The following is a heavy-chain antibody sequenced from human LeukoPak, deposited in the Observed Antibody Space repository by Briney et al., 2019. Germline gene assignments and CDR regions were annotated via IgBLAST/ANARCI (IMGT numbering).Heavy chain of an antibody. CDR3: ARERVEYYDSSGYYYRYYFDY. D-gene: IGHD3-22*01. CDR2: ISAYNGNT. CDR1: GYTFTSYG. J-gene: IGHJ4*02. V-gene: IGHV1-18*01. Sequence: ASVKVSCKASGYTFTSYGISWVRQAPGQGLEWMGWISAYNGNTNYAQKLQGRVTMTTDTSTSTACMELRSLRSDDTAVYYCARERVEYYDSSGYYYRYYFDYWSQGTLVTVSS.